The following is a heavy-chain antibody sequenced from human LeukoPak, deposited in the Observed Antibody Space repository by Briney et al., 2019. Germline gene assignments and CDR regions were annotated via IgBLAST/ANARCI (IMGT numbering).Heavy chain of an antibody. CDR1: GGTFSTYS. V-gene: IGHV1-69*11. J-gene: IGHJ3*02. D-gene: IGHD3-10*01. Sequence: SVKVSCKASGGTFSTYSINWVRQAPGQGLEWMGRIIPILSQSDYAQKFQGTVSITADEFTETAYMELSSLRSDDAAVYYCATGGAYRDAFDIWGQGTMVTVSS. CDR3: ATGGAYRDAFDI. CDR2: IIPILSQS.